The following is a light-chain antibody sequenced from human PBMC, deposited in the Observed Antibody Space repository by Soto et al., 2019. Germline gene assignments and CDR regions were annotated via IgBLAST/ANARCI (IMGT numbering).Light chain of an antibody. Sequence: IVLTQSPATLSLSPGERATLSCTASQHVTTTYIVWYQQKFGQAPRLLIYGASTRATGTPDRFTGGGFGTDFTLTISRVEPEDFAVYYCQQYDSSFTFGGGTKVEMK. CDR2: GAS. V-gene: IGKV3-20*01. CDR1: QHVTTTY. CDR3: QQYDSSFT. J-gene: IGKJ4*01.